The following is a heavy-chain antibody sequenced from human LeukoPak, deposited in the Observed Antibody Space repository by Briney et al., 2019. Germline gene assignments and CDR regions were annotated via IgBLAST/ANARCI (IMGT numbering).Heavy chain of an antibody. CDR3: ARDRCSSLNCYGGEVGTLDS. D-gene: IGHD2-2*01. CDR1: GDSMHDHF. V-gene: IGHV4-59*11. CDR2: IYDNGYT. Sequence: KSSETLSLTCTVSGDSMHDHFWNWIRQPPGKGLEWIGHIYDNGYTHYTPSLESRVTMSIDTSAKYFSLRLTSVTAADTAVYYCARDRCSSLNCYGGEVGTLDSWGQGALVTVSS. J-gene: IGHJ4*02.